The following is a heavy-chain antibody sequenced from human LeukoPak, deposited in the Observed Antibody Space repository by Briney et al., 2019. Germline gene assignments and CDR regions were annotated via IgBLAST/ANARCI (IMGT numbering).Heavy chain of an antibody. D-gene: IGHD2-2*01. Sequence: ASVKVSCKASGYTFTGYDINWVRQATGQGLEWMGWMNPSSGSTAYAQKFQGRVTITRDTSISTAYMELRTLRSEDTAVYYCARGRSAMRMDVWGKGTTVTVSS. V-gene: IGHV1-8*03. CDR2: MNPSSGST. CDR1: GYTFTGYD. J-gene: IGHJ6*04. CDR3: ARGRSAMRMDV.